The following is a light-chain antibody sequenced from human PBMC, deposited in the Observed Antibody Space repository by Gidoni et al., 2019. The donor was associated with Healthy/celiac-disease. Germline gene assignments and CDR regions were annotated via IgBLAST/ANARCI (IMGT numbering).Light chain of an antibody. CDR2: QDS. CDR1: KLGDKY. Sequence: SYELTPPPSVSVSPGQTASITCSGDKLGDKYACWYQQKTGQSPVLVIYQDSQRPSGIPEGFSGSNSGNTATLTISGTQAMDEADYYCQAWDSSAVVFGGGTKLTVL. CDR3: QAWDSSAVV. V-gene: IGLV3-1*01. J-gene: IGLJ2*01.